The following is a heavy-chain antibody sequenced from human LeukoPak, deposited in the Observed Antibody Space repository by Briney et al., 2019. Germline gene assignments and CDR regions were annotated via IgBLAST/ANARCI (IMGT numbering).Heavy chain of an antibody. CDR2: IIPIFGTA. CDR3: ARSVLRFLEWPPDY. Sequence: SVKVSCKASGGTFSSYAISWVRQAPGRGLEWMGGIIPIFGTASYAQKFQGRVTITADESTSTAYMELSSLRSEDTAVYYCARSVLRFLEWPPDYWGQGTLVTVSS. J-gene: IGHJ4*02. D-gene: IGHD3-3*01. V-gene: IGHV1-69*13. CDR1: GGTFSSYA.